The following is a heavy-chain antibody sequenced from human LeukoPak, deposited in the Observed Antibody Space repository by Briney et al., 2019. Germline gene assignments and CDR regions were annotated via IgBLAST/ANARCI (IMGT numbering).Heavy chain of an antibody. D-gene: IGHD5-18*01. J-gene: IGHJ4*02. CDR3: ARASGGYSYGKEFDY. V-gene: IGHV3-21*01. CDR2: ISSSSSYI. Sequence: GGSLRLSCAASGFTFSSYSMNWVRQAPGKGLEWVSSISSSSSYIYYADSVKGRFTISRDNAKNTLYLQMNSLRAEDTAVYYCARASGGYSYGKEFDYWGQGTLVTVSS. CDR1: GFTFSSYS.